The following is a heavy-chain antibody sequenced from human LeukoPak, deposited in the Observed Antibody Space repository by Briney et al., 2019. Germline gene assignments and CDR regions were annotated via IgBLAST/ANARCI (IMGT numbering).Heavy chain of an antibody. V-gene: IGHV3-74*03. CDR3: VRGLAWSWDV. CDR1: GFSFSDHW. Sequence: GGSLRPSCEASGFSFSDHWMEWVRQAPGKGLVWVSGIKGDGRSIKNADSVKGRFTISRDNGKSTLHLQMNSPRAEDTAVYYCVRGLAWSWDVWGQGTTVIVSS. J-gene: IGHJ6*02. CDR2: IKGDGRSI. D-gene: IGHD3-3*01.